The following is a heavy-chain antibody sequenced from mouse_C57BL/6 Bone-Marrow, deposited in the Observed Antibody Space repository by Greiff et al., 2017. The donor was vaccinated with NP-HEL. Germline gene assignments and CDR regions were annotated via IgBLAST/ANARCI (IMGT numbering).Heavy chain of an antibody. CDR3: AATVVATRAWFAY. Sequence: VHLVESGPELVKPGASVKLSCKASGYTFTSYDIKWVKQRPGQGLEWIGWIYPRDGSNKYNEKLKGKATLTVDTSSSTAYMWLHSLTSEDSAVYFCAATVVATRAWFAYWGQGTLVTVSA. J-gene: IGHJ3*01. D-gene: IGHD1-1*01. V-gene: IGHV1-85*01. CDR1: GYTFTSYD. CDR2: IYPRDGSN.